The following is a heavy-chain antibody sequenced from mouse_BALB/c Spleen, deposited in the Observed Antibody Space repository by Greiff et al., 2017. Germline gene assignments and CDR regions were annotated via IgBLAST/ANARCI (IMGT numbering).Heavy chain of an antibody. D-gene: IGHD2-4*01. J-gene: IGHJ4*01. V-gene: IGHV2-9*02. Sequence: QVQLKESGPGLVAPSQSLSITCTVSGFSLTSYGVHWVRQPPGKGLEWLGVIWAGGSTNYNSALMSRLSISKDNSKSQVFLKMNSLQTDDTAMYYCARDWDDYDGTYAMDYWGQGTSVTVSS. CDR3: ARDWDDYDGTYAMDY. CDR2: IWAGGST. CDR1: GFSLTSYG.